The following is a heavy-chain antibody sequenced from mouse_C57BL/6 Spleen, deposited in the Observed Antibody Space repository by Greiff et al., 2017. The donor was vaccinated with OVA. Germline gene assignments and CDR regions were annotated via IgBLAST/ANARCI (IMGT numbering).Heavy chain of an antibody. V-gene: IGHV5-17*01. CDR2: ISSGSSTI. Sequence: EVKLQESGGGLVKPGGSLKLSCAASGFTFSDYGMHWVRQAPEKGLEWVAYISSGSSTIYYADTVKGRFTISRDNAKNTLFLQMTSLRSEDTAMYYCARDWDGYYFDYWGQGTTLTVSS. CDR1: GFTFSDYG. D-gene: IGHD4-1*01. J-gene: IGHJ2*01. CDR3: ARDWDGYYFDY.